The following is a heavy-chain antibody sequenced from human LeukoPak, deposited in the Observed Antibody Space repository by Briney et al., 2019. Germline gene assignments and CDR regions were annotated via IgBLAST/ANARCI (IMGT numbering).Heavy chain of an antibody. V-gene: IGHV3-7*01. CDR3: VRESSVWVGPGIGRPLDV. J-gene: IGHJ6*04. Sequence: GGSLRLSCAASGFTFSNFWMSWVRQAPGKGLERVANIKQDGSEKYYVDSVKGRFTISRDNAKSSLYLQMNSLRAEDTAVYYCVRESSVWVGPGIGRPLDVWGKGTAVTVSS. CDR2: IKQDGSEK. CDR1: GFTFSNFW. D-gene: IGHD3-16*01.